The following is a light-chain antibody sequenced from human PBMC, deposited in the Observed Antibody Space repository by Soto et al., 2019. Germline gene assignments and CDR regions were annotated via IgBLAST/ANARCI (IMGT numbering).Light chain of an antibody. J-gene: IGLJ1*01. CDR1: NSDVGTYNF. CDR2: DVS. CDR3: ISYTSSSTHV. V-gene: IGLV2-14*03. Sequence: QSALTQPASVSGSPGQSITISCTGTNSDVGTYNFVSWYQQHPGKLPKLMIFDVSRRPSGVSDRFSGAKSGNTASLTISGLQAEDEGDYYCISYTSSSTHVFGSGTKLTVL.